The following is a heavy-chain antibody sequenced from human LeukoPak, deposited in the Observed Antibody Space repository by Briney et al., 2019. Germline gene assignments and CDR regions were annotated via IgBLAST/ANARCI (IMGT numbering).Heavy chain of an antibody. D-gene: IGHD6-6*01. V-gene: IGHV4-59*01. Sequence: SETLSLTCTVAGGSISNYYWNWIRHPPREGLGWIGYIYYSVSTNYNTSLKRRVTISVNTSKNQSTQKLSAVTAADTDVYYCARVAAIAEVEWFDPWGQGTLVTVSS. CDR1: GGSISNYY. CDR3: ARVAAIAEVEWFDP. J-gene: IGHJ5*02. CDR2: IYYSVST.